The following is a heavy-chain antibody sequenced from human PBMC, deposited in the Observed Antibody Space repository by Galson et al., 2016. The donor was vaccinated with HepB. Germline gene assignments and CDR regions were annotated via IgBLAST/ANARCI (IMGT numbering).Heavy chain of an antibody. V-gene: IGHV1-69*13. D-gene: IGHD6-6*01. CDR1: GGTSSSYS. CDR2: IIPFFGTP. J-gene: IGHJ6*02. CDR3: ARGVSMAARSSYYGMDV. Sequence: SVKVSCKASGGTSSSYSISWVRQAPGQGLEWMGRIIPFFGTPNYAQRFQGRVTITADESTSTAYMELSSLRSEDTAVYFCARGVSMAARSSYYGMDVWGQGTTVTVSS.